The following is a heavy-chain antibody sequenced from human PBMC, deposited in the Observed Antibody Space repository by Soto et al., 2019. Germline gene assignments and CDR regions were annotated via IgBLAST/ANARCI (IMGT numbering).Heavy chain of an antibody. V-gene: IGHV1-2*02. D-gene: IGHD3-22*01. Sequence: QEQLVQSGAEVKRPGASVKVSCKASGYTFAGYYVHWVRQAPGQGLESMGWIDPNSGDPNYAQTFQGRVTLTRDTSISTAYLEVSSLRSDDRALYYCAREKAGPDSSGYGFDIWGQGTMVSVSS. CDR1: GYTFAGYY. CDR3: AREKAGPDSSGYGFDI. J-gene: IGHJ3*02. CDR2: IDPNSGDP.